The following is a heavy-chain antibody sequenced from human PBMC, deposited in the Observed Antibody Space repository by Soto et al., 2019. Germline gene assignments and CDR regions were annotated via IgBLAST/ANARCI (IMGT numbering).Heavy chain of an antibody. CDR1: GGSISSGGYY. D-gene: IGHD2-21*01. V-gene: IGHV4-31*03. Sequence: SETLSLTCTVSGGSISSGGYYWYWIRQHPGKGLEWIGYIYYSGATYYNPSLKSRVTISVDTSKNQFSLKLSSVTAADTAVYYCAASCVACGGFNYYGMDVWGQGTTVTVSS. CDR2: IYYSGAT. J-gene: IGHJ6*02. CDR3: AASCVACGGFNYYGMDV.